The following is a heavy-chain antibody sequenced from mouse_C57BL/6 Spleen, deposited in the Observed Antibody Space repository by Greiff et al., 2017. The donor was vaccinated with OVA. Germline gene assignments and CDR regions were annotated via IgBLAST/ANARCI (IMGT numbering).Heavy chain of an antibody. V-gene: IGHV1-62-2*01. CDR3: ARHEDYYSNYNYWYFDV. CDR2: FYPGSGSI. CDR1: GYTFTEYT. D-gene: IGHD2-5*01. J-gene: IGHJ1*03. Sequence: QVQLKESGAELVKPGASVKLSCKASGYTFTEYTIHWVKQRSGQGLEWIGWFYPGSGSIKYNEKFKDKATLTADKSSSTVYMELSRLTSEDSAVYFCARHEDYYSNYNYWYFDVWGTGTTVTVSS.